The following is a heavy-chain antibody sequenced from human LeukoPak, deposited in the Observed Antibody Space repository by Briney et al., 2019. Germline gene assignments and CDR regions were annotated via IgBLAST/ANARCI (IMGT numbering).Heavy chain of an antibody. D-gene: IGHD2-15*01. CDR2: IYYCGGT. Sequence: PSETLSITCTVSGGSVSSGSYYWSWIRQPPGKGLEWIGYIYYCGGTNYNPSLKSRVTISVDTSKNQFSLKLSSVTAADTAVYYCARATARTYCSGGSCYPLHFDYWGQGTLVAVSS. V-gene: IGHV4-61*01. CDR3: ARATARTYCSGGSCYPLHFDY. CDR1: GGSVSSGSYY. J-gene: IGHJ4*02.